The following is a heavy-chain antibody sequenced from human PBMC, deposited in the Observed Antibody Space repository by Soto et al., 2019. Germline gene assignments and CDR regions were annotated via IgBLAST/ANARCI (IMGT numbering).Heavy chain of an antibody. CDR1: GFTFSSYG. J-gene: IGHJ4*02. Sequence: QVQLVESGGGVVQPGRSLRLSCAASGFTFSSYGMHWVRQAPGKGLEWVAVIWYDGSNKYYADSVKGRFTISRDNSKNTLYLQMNSLRAEDMAVYYCARDKLRGSTVGYYFDYWGQGTLVTVSP. CDR2: IWYDGSNK. V-gene: IGHV3-33*01. CDR3: ARDKLRGSTVGYYFDY. D-gene: IGHD2-15*01.